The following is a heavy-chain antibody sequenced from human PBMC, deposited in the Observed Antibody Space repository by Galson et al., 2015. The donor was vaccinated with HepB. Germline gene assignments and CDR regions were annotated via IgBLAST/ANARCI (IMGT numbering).Heavy chain of an antibody. V-gene: IGHV4-59*01. D-gene: IGHD6-13*01. CDR2: IYYSGST. J-gene: IGHJ4*02. CDR1: GGSISSYY. CDR3: ARARVAVAGFWDY. Sequence: SETLSLTCTVSGGSISSYYWSWIRQPPGKGLEWIGYIYYSGSTNYNPSLKSRVTISVDTSKNQLSLKLNSVTTADTAVYYCARARVAVAGFWDYWGQGTLVTVSS.